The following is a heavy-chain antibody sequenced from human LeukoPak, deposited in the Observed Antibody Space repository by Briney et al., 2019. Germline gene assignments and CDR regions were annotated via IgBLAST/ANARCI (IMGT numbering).Heavy chain of an antibody. CDR3: ARVGCGNTPHPIDY. J-gene: IGHJ4*02. V-gene: IGHV4-59*01. CDR1: GGSISSYY. Sequence: PSETLSLTCTVSGGSISSYYWSWIRQPPGKGLEWIGYIYYTGSTNYNPSLRSRVTISVDTSKNQFSLELSSVTAADTAVYHCARVGCGNTPHPIDYWGQGALVTVSS. CDR2: IYYTGST. D-gene: IGHD4-23*01.